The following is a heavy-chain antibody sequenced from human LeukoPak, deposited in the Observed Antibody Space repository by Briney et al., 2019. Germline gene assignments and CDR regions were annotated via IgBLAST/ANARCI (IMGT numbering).Heavy chain of an antibody. V-gene: IGHV1-2*02. D-gene: IGHD4-23*01. CDR2: INPNSGGT. CDR3: ARADYGGNSELDY. J-gene: IGHJ4*02. Sequence: ASVKVSCKASGYTFTGYYMHWVRQAPGQGLEWMGWINPNSGGTNYAQKFQGRVTMTRDTSISTAYMELSRLRSDDTAVYYCARADYGGNSELDYCGQGTLVTVSS. CDR1: GYTFTGYY.